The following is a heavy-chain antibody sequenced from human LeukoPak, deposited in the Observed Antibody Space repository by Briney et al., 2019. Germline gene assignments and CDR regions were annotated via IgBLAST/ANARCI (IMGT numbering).Heavy chain of an antibody. CDR2: IIPILGIA. J-gene: IGHJ6*01. CDR1: GGTFSNYA. CDR3: ASDHGMDV. Sequence: ASVKVSCKASGGTFSNYAMIWVRQAPGQGLEWMGRIIPILGIANYAQKFQGRVTITADKSTSTAYMELSSLRSEDTAVYYCASDHGMDVWGQATTVTVSS. V-gene: IGHV1-69*04.